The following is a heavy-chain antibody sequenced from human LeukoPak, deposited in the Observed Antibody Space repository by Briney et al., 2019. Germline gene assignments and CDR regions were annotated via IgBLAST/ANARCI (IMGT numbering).Heavy chain of an antibody. Sequence: SETLSLTCTVSGGSISSYYWSWIRQPPGKGLEWIGYIYYSGSTNYNPSLKGRVTISVDTSKNQFSLKLSSVTAADTAVYYCARGRRSSKPFDYWGQGTLVTVSS. CDR2: IYYSGST. J-gene: IGHJ4*02. D-gene: IGHD6-6*01. CDR1: GGSISSYY. V-gene: IGHV4-59*01. CDR3: ARGRRSSKPFDY.